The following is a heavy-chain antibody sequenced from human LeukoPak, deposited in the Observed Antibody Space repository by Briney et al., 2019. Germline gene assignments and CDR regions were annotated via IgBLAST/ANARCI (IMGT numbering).Heavy chain of an antibody. CDR2: ISGSGVST. J-gene: IGHJ4*02. CDR3: AKMPVSYSSGWSTFDY. V-gene: IGHV3-23*01. Sequence: GGSLRLSCAASGFTFSSYAMSWVRQTPGKGLEWVSGISGSGVSTYYADSVKGRFTISRDNSKNTLYLQMSTLRAEDTAIYCCAKMPVSYSSGWSTFDYWGQGTLVTVSS. CDR1: GFTFSSYA. D-gene: IGHD6-19*01.